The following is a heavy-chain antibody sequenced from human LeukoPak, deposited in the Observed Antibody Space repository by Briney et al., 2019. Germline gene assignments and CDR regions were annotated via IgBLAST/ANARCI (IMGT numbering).Heavy chain of an antibody. CDR1: GYTFTSYY. D-gene: IGHD5-18*01. J-gene: IGHJ6*03. Sequence: ASVKVSCKASGYTFTSYYMHWVRQAPGQGPEWMGIINPSGGSTSYAQKFQGRVTMTRDMSTSTVYMELSSLRSEDTAVYYCARESRGYSYGYYYYYYMDVWGKGTTVTVSS. CDR2: INPSGGST. CDR3: ARESRGYSYGYYYYYYMDV. V-gene: IGHV1-46*01.